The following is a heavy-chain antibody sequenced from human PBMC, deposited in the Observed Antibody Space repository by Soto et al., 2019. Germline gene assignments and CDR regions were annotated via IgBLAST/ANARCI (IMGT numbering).Heavy chain of an antibody. V-gene: IGHV4-39*01. CDR3: ARPIYDFWSGYYYYYYGMDV. J-gene: IGHJ6*02. D-gene: IGHD3-3*01. CDR1: GGSISSSSYY. Sequence: SETLSLTCTVSGGSISSSSYYWGWIRQPPGKGLEWIGSIYYSGSTYYNPSLKSRVTISVDTSKNQFSLKLSSVTAADTAVYYCARPIYDFWSGYYYYYYGMDVWGQGTTVT. CDR2: IYYSGST.